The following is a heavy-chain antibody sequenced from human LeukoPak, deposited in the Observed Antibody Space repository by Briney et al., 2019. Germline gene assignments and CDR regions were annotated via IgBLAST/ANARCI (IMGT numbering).Heavy chain of an antibody. CDR2: IIPISGTT. CDR1: GYTFTSYG. V-gene: IGHV1-69*06. CDR3: ARGDVETATTFYYYYMDV. J-gene: IGHJ6*03. D-gene: IGHD5-24*01. Sequence: GASVKVSCKASGYTFTSYGIIWVRQAPGQGLEWMGGIIPISGTTNYAQKFQGRVTIIADKSTSTAYMELSSLRSEDTAVYFCARGDVETATTFYYYYMDVWGNGTTVTVSS.